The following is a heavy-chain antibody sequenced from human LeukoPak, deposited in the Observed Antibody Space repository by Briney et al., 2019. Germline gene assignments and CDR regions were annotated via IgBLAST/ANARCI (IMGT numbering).Heavy chain of an antibody. V-gene: IGHV3-23*01. CDR1: GFTFSSYV. D-gene: IGHD3-10*01. CDR2: LSSSGGDT. CDR3: AKLYSGRIFDV. Sequence: PRGSLRLSCEVSGFTFSSYVMSWVRQAPGKGLEWVSALSSSGGDTSYEDSVKGRFTISRDNSKNTLYLQMSSLRAEDTAVYYCAKLYSGRIFDVWGQGTMVTVSP. J-gene: IGHJ3*01.